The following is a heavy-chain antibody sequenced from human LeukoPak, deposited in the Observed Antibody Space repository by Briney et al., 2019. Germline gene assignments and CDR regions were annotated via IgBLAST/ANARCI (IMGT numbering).Heavy chain of an antibody. V-gene: IGHV4-59*08. CDR2: IYYSGTT. Sequence: SETLSLTCTVSGGSISSYYWSWIRQPPGKGLEWIGYIYYSGTTNYNPSLKSRVTISVDTSKNQFSLKLSSVTAADTAVYYCARHGVESTRYSSSWYWFDYWGQGTLVTVSS. J-gene: IGHJ4*02. CDR3: ARHGVESTRYSSSWYWFDY. D-gene: IGHD6-13*01. CDR1: GGSISSYY.